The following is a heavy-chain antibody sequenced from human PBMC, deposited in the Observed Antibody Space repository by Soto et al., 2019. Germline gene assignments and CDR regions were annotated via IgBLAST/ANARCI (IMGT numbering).Heavy chain of an antibody. CDR2: IWYDGSNK. Sequence: PGGSLRLSCAASGFTFSSYGMHWVRQAPGKGLEWVAVIWYDGSNKYYADSVKGRFTISRDNSKNTLYLQMNSLRAEDTAVYYCARLSSSGYNFDYWGQGTLVTVSS. CDR1: GFTFSSYG. J-gene: IGHJ4*02. CDR3: ARLSSSGYNFDY. D-gene: IGHD3-22*01. V-gene: IGHV3-33*01.